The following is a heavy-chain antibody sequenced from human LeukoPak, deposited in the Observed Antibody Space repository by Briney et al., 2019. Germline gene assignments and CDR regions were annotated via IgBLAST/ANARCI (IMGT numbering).Heavy chain of an antibody. CDR2: ISGDGGST. D-gene: IGHD3-22*01. V-gene: IGHV3-43*02. CDR3: AKDIGTLETDYDSSGYYSD. CDR1: GFTFDDYA. Sequence: GGSLRLSCAASGFTFDDYAMHWVRQAPGKGLEWVSLISGDGGSTYYADSVKGRFTISRDNSKNSLYLQMNSLRTEDTALYYCAKDIGTLETDYDSSGYYSDWGQGTLVTVSS. J-gene: IGHJ4*02.